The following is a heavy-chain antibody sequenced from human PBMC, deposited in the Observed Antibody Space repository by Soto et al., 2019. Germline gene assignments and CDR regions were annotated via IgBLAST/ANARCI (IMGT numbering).Heavy chain of an antibody. D-gene: IGHD2-15*01. V-gene: IGHV3-30-3*01. CDR2: ISYDGSNK. J-gene: IGHJ6*02. Sequence: GGSLRLSCAASGFTFSSYAMHWVRQAPGKGLEWVAVISYDGSNKYYADSVKGRFTISRDNSKNTLYLQMNSLRAEDTAVYCCARDKSSWNYDYGMDVWGQGTTVTVSS. CDR1: GFTFSSYA. CDR3: ARDKSSWNYDYGMDV.